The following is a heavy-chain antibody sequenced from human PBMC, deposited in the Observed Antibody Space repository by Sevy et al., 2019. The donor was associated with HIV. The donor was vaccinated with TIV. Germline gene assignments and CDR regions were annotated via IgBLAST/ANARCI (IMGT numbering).Heavy chain of an antibody. Sequence: ASVKVSCKVSGYTLTELSMHWVQQPPGKGLEWMGRFDPEDGETIYAQKFLGRLTMTEETSTDTAYMDLSSLRSEDTAVYYCATEDITMIPYGLDVWGQGTTVTVSS. V-gene: IGHV1-24*01. CDR3: ATEDITMIPYGLDV. D-gene: IGHD3-22*01. CDR2: FDPEDGET. J-gene: IGHJ6*02. CDR1: GYTLTELS.